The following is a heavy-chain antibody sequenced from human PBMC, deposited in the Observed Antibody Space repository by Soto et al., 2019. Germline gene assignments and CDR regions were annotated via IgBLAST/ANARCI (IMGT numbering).Heavy chain of an antibody. V-gene: IGHV1-2*02. J-gene: IGHJ6*02. Sequence: ASVKVSCKASGYTFTGYYMHWVRQAPGQGLEWMGWINPNSGGTNYAQKFQGRVTMTRDTSISTAYMELSRLRSDDTAVYYCARDLPLSHMPFWIGYYVTFDYYGMDVWGQGTTVTVSS. CDR3: ARDLPLSHMPFWIGYYVTFDYYGMDV. CDR1: GYTFTGYY. CDR2: INPNSGGT. D-gene: IGHD3-3*01.